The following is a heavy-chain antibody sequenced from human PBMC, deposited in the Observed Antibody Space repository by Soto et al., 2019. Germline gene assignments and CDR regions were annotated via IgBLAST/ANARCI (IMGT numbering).Heavy chain of an antibody. Sequence: QVQLVQSGAEVKKPGSSVKVSCKASGGTFSSYAISWVRQAPGQGLEWMGGIIPIFGTANYAQKFQGRVPITAIESTSPAYMELSSLRSEATAVYYCALTPGYSYGSHPLEYYYGMDFWGQGTTVTVSS. CDR2: IIPIFGTA. CDR3: ALTPGYSYGSHPLEYYYGMDF. D-gene: IGHD5-18*01. CDR1: GGTFSSYA. J-gene: IGHJ6*01. V-gene: IGHV1-69*01.